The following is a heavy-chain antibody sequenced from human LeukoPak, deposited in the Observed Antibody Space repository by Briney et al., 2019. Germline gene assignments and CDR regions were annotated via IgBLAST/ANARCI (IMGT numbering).Heavy chain of an antibody. J-gene: IGHJ4*02. CDR2: ISGSGGST. CDR3: AKGYKKVGATGIDY. Sequence: RVSLRLSCAASGFTFSSNAMNRARQAPGKGLERVSAISGSGGSTYYADSVKGRFTISRDNSKNTLYLQMNSLRAEDTAVYYCAKGYKKVGATGIDYWGQGTLVTVSS. D-gene: IGHD1-26*01. CDR1: GFTFSSNA. V-gene: IGHV3-23*01.